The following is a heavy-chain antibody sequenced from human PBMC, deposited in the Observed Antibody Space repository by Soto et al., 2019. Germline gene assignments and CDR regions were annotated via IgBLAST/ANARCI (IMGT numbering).Heavy chain of an antibody. Sequence: SVKVSCKVSGSRFSNYVISWVRQAPGHGLEWLGRIIPIFNSTKYAQSFQGRVTITADKSTSTASLELSSLRSDDTAVYYCAREGRGKKAGYNGLVSLGYWGQGTLVTSPQ. CDR2: IIPIFNST. V-gene: IGHV1-69*06. CDR3: AREGRGKKAGYNGLVSLGY. CDR1: GSRFSNYV. J-gene: IGHJ4*02. D-gene: IGHD2-2*02.